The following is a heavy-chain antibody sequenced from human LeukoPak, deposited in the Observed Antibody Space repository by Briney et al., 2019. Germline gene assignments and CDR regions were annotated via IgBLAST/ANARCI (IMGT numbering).Heavy chain of an antibody. Sequence: SETLSLTCTVSGGSMSGYFWSWIRQPPGKGLEWIGYIYYSGSTNYNPSLKSRVTISVDTSKNEFSLKLSSVTAADTAVYYCATRSTGVAATFDSWGQGALVTVSS. J-gene: IGHJ4*02. V-gene: IGHV4-59*01. CDR1: GGSMSGYF. CDR3: ATRSTGVAATFDS. D-gene: IGHD2-15*01. CDR2: IYYSGST.